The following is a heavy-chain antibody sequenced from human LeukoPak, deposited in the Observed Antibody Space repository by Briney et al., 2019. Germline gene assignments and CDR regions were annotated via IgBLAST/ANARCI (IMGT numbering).Heavy chain of an antibody. J-gene: IGHJ4*02. CDR1: GFTVSNNY. V-gene: IGHV3-53*01. CDR3: ASYSSLDY. D-gene: IGHD3-22*01. Sequence: GGSLRLSCAASGFTVSNNYMSWVRQAPGKGLEWVSLIYSGGTTYYADSVKGRFTISRDNSKNTLYLQMNSLRADDTAVYYCASYSSLDYWGQGTLVTVSS. CDR2: IYSGGTT.